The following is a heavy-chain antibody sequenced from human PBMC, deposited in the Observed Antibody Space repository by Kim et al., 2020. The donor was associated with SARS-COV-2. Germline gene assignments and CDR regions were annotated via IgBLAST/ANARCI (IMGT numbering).Heavy chain of an antibody. Sequence: GGSLRLSCTASGFTFGDYAMSWVRQAPGKGLEWVGFIRSKAYGGTTEYAASVKGRFTISRDDSKSIAYLQMNSLKTEDTAVYYCTSNYYDSSGYYYLFDYWGQGTLVTVSS. J-gene: IGHJ4*02. D-gene: IGHD3-22*01. CDR3: TSNYYDSSGYYYLFDY. CDR2: IRSKAYGGTT. CDR1: GFTFGDYA. V-gene: IGHV3-49*04.